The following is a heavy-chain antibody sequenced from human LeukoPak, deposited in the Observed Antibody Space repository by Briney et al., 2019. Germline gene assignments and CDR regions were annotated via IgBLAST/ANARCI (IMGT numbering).Heavy chain of an antibody. CDR3: ARAEGTYYDFWSGYRY. CDR1: GFTFSSYS. D-gene: IGHD3-3*01. J-gene: IGHJ4*02. CDR2: ISSSSSTI. V-gene: IGHV3-48*01. Sequence: GGSLRLSCAASGFTFSSYSMNWVRQAPGKGLEWVSYISSSSSTIYYADSVKGRFTISRDNAKNSLYLQMNSLRAEDTAVYYCARAEGTYYDFWSGYRYWGQGTPVTVSS.